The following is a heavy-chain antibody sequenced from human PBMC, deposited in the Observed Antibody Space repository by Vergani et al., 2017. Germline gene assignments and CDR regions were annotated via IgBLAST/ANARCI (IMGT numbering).Heavy chain of an antibody. CDR3: ARRSRYFYYYMDV. Sequence: EVQLVQSGAEVKKPGESLKISCKGSGYNFSNYWIAWVRQMPGKGLEWMGIIYPGDSETIYGPSFQGQVTISADKSISSAYLEWSSLKASDTAMYSCARRSRYFYYYMDVWATGTTVIVSS. CDR2: IYPGDSET. D-gene: IGHD1-14*01. J-gene: IGHJ6*03. CDR1: GYNFSNYW. V-gene: IGHV5-51*03.